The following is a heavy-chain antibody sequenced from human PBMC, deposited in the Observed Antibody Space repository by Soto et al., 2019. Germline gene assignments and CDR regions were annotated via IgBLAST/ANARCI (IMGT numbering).Heavy chain of an antibody. J-gene: IGHJ6*03. CDR2: IRNKANSYTT. D-gene: IGHD2-8*01. V-gene: IGHV3-72*01. CDR1: GFTFSDHY. CDR3: ARANGVFYYYMDV. Sequence: PGGSLILSWAASGFTFSDHYMDWVRQAPGKGLEWVGRIRNKANSYTTEYAASVKGRFTISRDDSKNSLYLQMNSLKTEDTAVYYCARANGVFYYYMDVWGKGTTVTVSS.